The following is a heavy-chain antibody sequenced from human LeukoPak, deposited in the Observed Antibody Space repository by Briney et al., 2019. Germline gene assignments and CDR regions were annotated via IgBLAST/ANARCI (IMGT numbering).Heavy chain of an antibody. CDR1: GFTFSSYA. J-gene: IGHJ4*02. CDR2: ISGNSDTI. V-gene: IGHV3-48*02. D-gene: IGHD4-17*01. Sequence: GGSLRLSCAASGFTFSSYAMSWVRQAPGKGLEWVTDISGNSDTINYADSVKGRFTISRDTAKNSLYLQMNSLRDEDTAVYYCARDKYGDYVFDYWGQGTLVTVSS. CDR3: ARDKYGDYVFDY.